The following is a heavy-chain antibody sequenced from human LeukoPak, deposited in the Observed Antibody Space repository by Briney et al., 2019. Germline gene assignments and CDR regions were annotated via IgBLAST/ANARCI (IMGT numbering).Heavy chain of an antibody. CDR2: IYYSGST. D-gene: IGHD3-3*01. V-gene: IGHV4-59*01. Sequence: PSETLSLTCTVTGGSLSSYYWSWIRQPPGKGLEGIGYIYYSGSTNYNLSLMSRVTISVDTSKNQFSQKLSSVTAAETAVYYRARLTRDTLFGVVLLYWGQGTLVTVSS. CDR3: ARLTRDTLFGVVLLY. CDR1: GGSLSSYY. J-gene: IGHJ4*02.